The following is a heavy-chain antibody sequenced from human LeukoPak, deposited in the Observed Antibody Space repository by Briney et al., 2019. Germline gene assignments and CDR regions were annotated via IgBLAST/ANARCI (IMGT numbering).Heavy chain of an antibody. CDR3: AREFKSGYGMWA. J-gene: IGHJ5*02. Sequence: GGSLRLSCAASGFTLSSYAMSWVRQAPGKGLEWVSSITSSSDYIYYADSVKGRFTISRDNAENSLHLQMDSLRAEDTAVYYCAREFKSGYGMWAWGQGTLVTVSS. V-gene: IGHV3-21*01. CDR1: GFTLSSYA. D-gene: IGHD5-18*01. CDR2: ITSSSDYI.